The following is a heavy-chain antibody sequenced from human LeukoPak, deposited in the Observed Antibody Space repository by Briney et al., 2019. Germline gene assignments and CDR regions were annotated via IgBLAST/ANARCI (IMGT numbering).Heavy chain of an antibody. CDR3: ARSRDSGYDLSFWFDP. CDR2: IYPNSGDT. Sequence: ASVKVSCKASGYTFTGYYIHWVRQAPGQGLEWMGWIYPNSGDTNFAQKFQGRVTMTRDTSISTAYMELSRLRSDDTAMYYCARSRDSGYDLSFWFDPWGQGTLVTVSS. CDR1: GYTFTGYY. D-gene: IGHD5-12*01. J-gene: IGHJ5*02. V-gene: IGHV1-2*02.